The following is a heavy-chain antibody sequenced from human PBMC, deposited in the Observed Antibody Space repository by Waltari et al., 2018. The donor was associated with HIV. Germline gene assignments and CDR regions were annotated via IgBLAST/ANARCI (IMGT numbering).Heavy chain of an antibody. J-gene: IGHJ4*02. D-gene: IGHD7-27*01. CDR3: ARVWVGQVDY. CDR1: GGSISSGNW. Sequence: QVQLQESGPGLVKPSGTLSLTCVVSGGSISSGNWWTWVRQPPGKGLEWIGEIFHTGSTNYNPSLKSRVTISIDKSKHQFSLKLISVTAADTAVYYCARVWVGQVDYWGQGSLVTVSS. CDR2: IFHTGST. V-gene: IGHV4-4*02.